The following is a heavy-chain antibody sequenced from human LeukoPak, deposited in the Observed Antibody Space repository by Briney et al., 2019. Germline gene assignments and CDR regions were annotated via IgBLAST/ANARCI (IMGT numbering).Heavy chain of an antibody. V-gene: IGHV4-4*09. CDR3: ARRYCTNGVCYGFDP. D-gene: IGHD2-8*01. CDR2: IYTSGST. J-gene: IGHJ5*02. Sequence: SETLSLTCTVSGGSISSYYWSWIRQPPGKGLEWIRYIYTSGSTNYNPSLKSRVTISVDTSKNQFSLKLNSVTAADTAVYYCARRYCTNGVCYGFDPWGQGTLVTVSS. CDR1: GGSISSYY.